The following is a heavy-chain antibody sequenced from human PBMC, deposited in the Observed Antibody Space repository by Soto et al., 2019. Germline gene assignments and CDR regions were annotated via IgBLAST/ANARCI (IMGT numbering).Heavy chain of an antibody. CDR1: GGSVSSGSYY. Sequence: SETLSLTCTVSGGSVSSGSYYWSWIRQPPGKGLEWIGYIYYSGSTNYNPSLKSRVTISVDTSKNQFSLKLSSVTAADTAVYYCARGGVRMRYYYYMDVWGKGTTVTVSS. CDR2: IYYSGST. D-gene: IGHD3-10*01. V-gene: IGHV4-61*01. J-gene: IGHJ6*03. CDR3: ARGGVRMRYYYYMDV.